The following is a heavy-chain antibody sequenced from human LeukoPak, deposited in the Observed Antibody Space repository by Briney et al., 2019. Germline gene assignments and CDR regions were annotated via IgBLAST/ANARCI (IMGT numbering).Heavy chain of an antibody. CDR1: EFTFSRFG. CDR2: ISSSSSYT. V-gene: IGHV3-11*03. CDR3: ARYSGSYVDY. J-gene: IGHJ4*02. Sequence: PGGSLRLSCAASEFTFSRFGMSWVRQAPGKGLEWVSYISSSSSYTNYADSVKGRFTISRDNAKNSLYLQMNSLRAEDTAVYYCARYSGSYVDYWGQGTLVTVSS. D-gene: IGHD1-26*01.